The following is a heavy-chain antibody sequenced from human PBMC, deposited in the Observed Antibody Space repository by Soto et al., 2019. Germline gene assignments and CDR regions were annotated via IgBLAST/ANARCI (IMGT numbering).Heavy chain of an antibody. CDR2: IIPIVGTA. D-gene: IGHD3-3*01. J-gene: IGHJ6*02. Sequence: QVQLVQSGAEVKKPGSSVKVSCKASGGTFSSYAISWVRQAPGQGLEWMGGIIPIVGTANYAQKFQGRVTITADESTSTDYMELSSLISEDTAVYYCAIDPYYYLWSGYPKTSPHYYYGMDVWGQGTTVTVSS. CDR1: GGTFSSYA. CDR3: AIDPYYYLWSGYPKTSPHYYYGMDV. V-gene: IGHV1-69*01.